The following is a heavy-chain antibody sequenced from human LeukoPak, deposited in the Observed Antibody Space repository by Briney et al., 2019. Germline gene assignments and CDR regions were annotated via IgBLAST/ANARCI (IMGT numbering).Heavy chain of an antibody. CDR2: IYYSGRT. V-gene: IGHV4-39*01. Sequence: PSETLSLTCSVSGDSVSRSDCYWDWIRQPPGKGLEWIGTIYYSGRTYYSPSLKSRVTMSVDPSNNQFSLTLRPVTAADTAVYYCARRRYYDGSGYLEWGQGTLLSVSS. CDR3: ARRRYYDGSGYLE. J-gene: IGHJ1*01. CDR1: GDSVSRSDCY. D-gene: IGHD3-22*01.